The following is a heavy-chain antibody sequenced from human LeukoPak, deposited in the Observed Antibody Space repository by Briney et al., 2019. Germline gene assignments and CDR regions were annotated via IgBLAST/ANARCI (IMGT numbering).Heavy chain of an antibody. Sequence: SETLSLTCAVYGGSFSGYYWSWIRQPPGKGLEWIGEINHSGSTNYNPSLKSRVTISVDTSKNQFSLKLSSVTAADTAVYYCARMTTVFDYWGQGTLVTVPS. CDR1: GGSFSGYY. CDR3: ARMTTVFDY. D-gene: IGHD4-17*01. J-gene: IGHJ4*02. CDR2: INHSGST. V-gene: IGHV4-34*01.